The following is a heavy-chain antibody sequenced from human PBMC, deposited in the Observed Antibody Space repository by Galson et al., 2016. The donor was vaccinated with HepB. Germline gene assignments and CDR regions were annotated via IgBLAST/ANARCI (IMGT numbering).Heavy chain of an antibody. J-gene: IGHJ5*02. V-gene: IGHV4-38-2*02. CDR3: SRAEVGGTEFDP. CDR2: IYHSGTT. D-gene: IGHD1-26*01. Sequence: SETLSLTCTVSGYSISSGFYWGWIRQPPGKGLEWIASIYHSGTTDYNPSLKSRVTMSVDTSKNQFSLILNSVPAADTAVYYCSRAEVGGTEFDPWGQGTLVTGSS. CDR1: GYSISSGFY.